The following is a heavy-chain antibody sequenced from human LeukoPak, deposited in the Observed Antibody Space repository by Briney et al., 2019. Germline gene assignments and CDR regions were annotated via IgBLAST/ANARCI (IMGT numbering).Heavy chain of an antibody. CDR3: AKERNLEIAVAGTIFDY. J-gene: IGHJ4*02. V-gene: IGHV3-30*02. D-gene: IGHD6-19*01. CDR1: GFTFSTYG. CDR2: IRYDGSTK. Sequence: GGSLRLSCAASGFTFSTYGMHWVRQAPGKGLEWVAFIRYDGSTKYYIDSVKGRFTVSRDNSKSTLFLQMNTLRTEDTAVYYCAKERNLEIAVAGTIFDYWGQGTLVTVSS.